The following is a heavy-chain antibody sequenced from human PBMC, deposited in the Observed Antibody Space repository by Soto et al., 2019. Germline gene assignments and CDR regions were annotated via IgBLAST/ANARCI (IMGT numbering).Heavy chain of an antibody. J-gene: IGHJ4*02. V-gene: IGHV4-61*01. CDR1: GGSVSSGSYY. CDR2: FYYIGST. Sequence: SETLSLTCTVSGGSVSSGSYYWSWIRQPPGKGMEWIGYFYYIGSTNYIPSLKSRVTISVDTSKNLFSLKLSSVTAADTAVYYCARSPGGHIVVVTATHYFDYWGQGTLVTVSS. D-gene: IGHD2-21*02. CDR3: ARSPGGHIVVVTATHYFDY.